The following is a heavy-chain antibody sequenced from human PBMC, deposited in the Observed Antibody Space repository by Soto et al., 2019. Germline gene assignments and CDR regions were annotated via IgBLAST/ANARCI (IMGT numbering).Heavy chain of an antibody. CDR1: GGSISSGGYY. V-gene: IGHV4-31*03. D-gene: IGHD5-18*01. Sequence: PSGTLALTCTVSGGSISSGGYYWSWIRQHPGKGLEWIGYIYYSGSTYYNPSLKSRVTISVDTSKNQFSLKLSSVTAADTAVYYCERAYSYGPHHYFDYWRQGTLDTVSS. CDR3: ERAYSYGPHHYFDY. CDR2: IYYSGST. J-gene: IGHJ4*02.